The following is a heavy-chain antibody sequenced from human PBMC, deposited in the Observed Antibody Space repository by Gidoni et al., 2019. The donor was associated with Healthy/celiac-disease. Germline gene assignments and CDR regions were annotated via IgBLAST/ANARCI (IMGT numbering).Heavy chain of an antibody. CDR1: GFTFGDYA. Sequence: EVQLVESGGGLVQPGRSLRLSCTASGFTFGDYAMSWFRQAPGNGLEWVGFIRSKAYGGTTEYAASVKGRFTISRDDSKSIAYLQMNSLKTEDTAVYYCTRVLRFLEWLLFGNQYYFDYWGQGTLVTVSS. J-gene: IGHJ4*02. CDR3: TRVLRFLEWLLFGNQYYFDY. D-gene: IGHD3-3*01. CDR2: IRSKAYGGTT. V-gene: IGHV3-49*03.